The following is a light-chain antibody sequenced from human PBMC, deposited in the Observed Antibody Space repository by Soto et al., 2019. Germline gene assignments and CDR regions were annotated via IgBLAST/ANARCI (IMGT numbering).Light chain of an antibody. V-gene: IGKV3-15*01. CDR3: QQYNNWPRT. Sequence: EKVLTQSPATLSVSPGERATLSCRASQSVNSNLAWYQQKPGQAPSLLIYRASTRATGVPARFTGSGSGTDLTLTINGLQSQDFTFYYCQQYNNWPRTVGQRTKVDIK. CDR1: QSVNSN. CDR2: RAS. J-gene: IGKJ1*01.